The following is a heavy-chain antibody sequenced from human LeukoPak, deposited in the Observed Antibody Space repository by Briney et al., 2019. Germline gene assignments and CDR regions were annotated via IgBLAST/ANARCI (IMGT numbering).Heavy chain of an antibody. V-gene: IGHV5-51*01. CDR1: GFTFTSYE. J-gene: IGHJ4*02. D-gene: IGHD2-15*01. Sequence: GESLKISCKGSGFTFTSYEIAWMRQMPGKGLEWMGVIYPGDSDTTYSPSFQGQVTISVDRSISTAYLQWGSLKASDTAMYYCARQADLFGLWGQGTLVTVSS. CDR3: ARQADLFGL. CDR2: IYPGDSDT.